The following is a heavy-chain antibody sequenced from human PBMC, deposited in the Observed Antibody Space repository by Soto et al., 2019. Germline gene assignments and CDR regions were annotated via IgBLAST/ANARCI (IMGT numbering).Heavy chain of an antibody. D-gene: IGHD3-16*02. CDR3: ASQSQYYDYVWGSYQNWFDP. V-gene: IGHV3-48*02. CDR1: GFTFSSYS. J-gene: IGHJ5*02. CDR2: ISSSSSTI. Sequence: GGSLRLSCAASGFTFSSYSMNWVRQAPGKGLEWVSYISSSSSTIYYADSVKGRFTISRDNAKNSLYLQMNSLRDEDTAVYYCASQSQYYDYVWGSYQNWFDPWGQGTLVTVSS.